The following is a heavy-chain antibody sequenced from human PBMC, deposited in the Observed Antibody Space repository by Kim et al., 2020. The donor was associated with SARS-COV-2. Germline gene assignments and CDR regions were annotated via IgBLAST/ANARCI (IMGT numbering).Heavy chain of an antibody. J-gene: IGHJ4*02. Sequence: YYADSVKGRFTISRDNAQNSLYLQMNSLSAEDTAVYYCARKYSSTWYFDYWGQGTLVTVSS. D-gene: IGHD6-13*01. CDR3: ARKYSSTWYFDY. V-gene: IGHV3-11*04.